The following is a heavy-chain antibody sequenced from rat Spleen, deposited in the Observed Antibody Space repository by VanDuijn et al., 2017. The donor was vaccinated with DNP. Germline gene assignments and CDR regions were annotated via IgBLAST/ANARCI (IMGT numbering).Heavy chain of an antibody. CDR1: GYSIISNY. V-gene: IGHV3-1*01. CDR2: ISYSGSA. CDR3: AIQMYSTDYPYWYFDF. J-gene: IGHJ1*01. D-gene: IGHD1-6*01. Sequence: EVQLQESGPGLVKPSQSLSLTCSVTGYSIISNYWGWIRKFPGNKMEWMGFISYSGSASYKPSLKSRFSITRDTSKNQFFLQLKSVTTAYTATYYCAIQMYSTDYPYWYFDFWGPGTAVTVSS.